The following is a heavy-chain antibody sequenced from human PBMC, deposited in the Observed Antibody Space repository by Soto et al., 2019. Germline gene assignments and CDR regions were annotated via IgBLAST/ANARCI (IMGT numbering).Heavy chain of an antibody. CDR3: ARTTAVPNSLRSRYFFDY. J-gene: IGHJ4*02. CDR2: VYYSATT. D-gene: IGHD4-17*01. CDR1: GRSVSDKTFH. V-gene: IGHV4-61*01. Sequence: SDPLSLTCSASGRSVSDKTFHRPWTRDIPAYSLEWIGYVYYSATTNYNPSLKSLVTISVDLSKNRFSLRLSSVTTADTALYYCARTTAVPNSLRSRYFFDYWGQGTLVTVSS.